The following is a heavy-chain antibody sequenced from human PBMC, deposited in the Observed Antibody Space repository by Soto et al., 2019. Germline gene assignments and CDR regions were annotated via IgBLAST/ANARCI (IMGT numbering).Heavy chain of an antibody. CDR3: ARGSPLDYYGSGSFPYYYYGMDV. Sequence: VASVKVSCKASGGTFSSYAISWVRQAPGQGLEWMGGIIPIFGTANYAQKFQGRVTITADESTSTACMELSSLRSEDTAVYYRARGSPLDYYGSGSFPYYYYGMDVWGQGTTVTVSS. CDR2: IIPIFGTA. D-gene: IGHD3-10*01. CDR1: GGTFSSYA. V-gene: IGHV1-69*13. J-gene: IGHJ6*02.